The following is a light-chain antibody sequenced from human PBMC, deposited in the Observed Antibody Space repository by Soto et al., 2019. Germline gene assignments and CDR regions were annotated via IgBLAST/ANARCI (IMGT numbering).Light chain of an antibody. CDR2: NAS. V-gene: IGKV1-5*01. CDR1: ERITRW. J-gene: IGKJ1*01. CDR3: QQYTTYRT. Sequence: RASERITRWLAWYQQTPGKAPNLLISNASIFESGVPSRFSGSGSGADFILTISSLQHDDFATYSCQQYTTYRTFGQGTKVDIK.